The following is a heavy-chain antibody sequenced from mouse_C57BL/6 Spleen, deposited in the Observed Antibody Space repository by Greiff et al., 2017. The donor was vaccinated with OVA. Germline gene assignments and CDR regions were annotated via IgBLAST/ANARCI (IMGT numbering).Heavy chain of an antibody. CDR1: GYAFSSSW. D-gene: IGHD3-2*02. CDR2: IYPGDGDT. V-gene: IGHV1-82*01. Sequence: VQLQQSGPELVKPGASVKISCKASGYAFSSSWMNWVKQRPGKGLEWIGRIYPGDGDTNYNGKFKGKATLTADKSSSTAYMQLSSLTSEDSAVYFCARGSGYVDYAMDYWGQGTSVTVSS. CDR3: ARGSGYVDYAMDY. J-gene: IGHJ4*01.